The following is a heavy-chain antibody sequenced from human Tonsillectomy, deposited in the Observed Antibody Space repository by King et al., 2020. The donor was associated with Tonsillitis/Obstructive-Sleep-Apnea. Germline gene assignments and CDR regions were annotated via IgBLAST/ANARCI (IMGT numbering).Heavy chain of an antibody. CDR3: ARDHRMGIRGYSYGYNAFDI. CDR2: ISSSGSTI. CDR1: GFTFSSYE. Sequence: VQLVESGGGLVQPGGSLRLTCAASGFTFSSYEMNWVRQAPGKGLEWVSYISSSGSTIYYADSVKGRFTISRDNAKNSLYLQMNSLRAEDTAVYYCARDHRMGIRGYSYGYNAFDIWGQGTMVTVSS. D-gene: IGHD5-18*01. V-gene: IGHV3-48*03. J-gene: IGHJ3*02.